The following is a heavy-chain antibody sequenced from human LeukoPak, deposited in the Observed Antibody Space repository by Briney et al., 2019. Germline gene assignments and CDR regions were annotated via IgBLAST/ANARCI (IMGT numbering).Heavy chain of an antibody. D-gene: IGHD1-26*01. J-gene: IGHJ4*02. V-gene: IGHV3-23*01. CDR2: ISRSGGIT. CDR1: GFTFSSYD. Sequence: GGSLRLSCAASGFTFSSYDMNWVRQAPGKGLEGVSAISRSGGITYYADSVKGRFTISRDNSKNTLYLQMNSLRADDTAVYYCAKDGGSYTGYFDCWGQGTLVTVSS. CDR3: AKDGGSYTGYFDC.